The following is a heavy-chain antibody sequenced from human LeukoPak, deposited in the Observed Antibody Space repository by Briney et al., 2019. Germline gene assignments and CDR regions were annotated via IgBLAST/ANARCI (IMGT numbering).Heavy chain of an antibody. Sequence: SETLSLTCTVSGGSINSGDYYWSWIRQPAGKPLEWIGRIYTSGITIYKSSLESRVTISVDTSKNQFSLKLSSVTAADTAVYFCARGPYSYDSSGAFDIWGQGTMVTVSS. J-gene: IGHJ3*02. CDR2: IYTSGIT. CDR3: ARGPYSYDSSGAFDI. V-gene: IGHV4-61*02. D-gene: IGHD3-22*01. CDR1: GGSINSGDYY.